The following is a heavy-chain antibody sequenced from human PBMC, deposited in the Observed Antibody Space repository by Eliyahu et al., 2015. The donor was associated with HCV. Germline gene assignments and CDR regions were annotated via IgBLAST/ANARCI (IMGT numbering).Heavy chain of an antibody. J-gene: IGHJ4*02. Sequence: EVQLLESGGGLVKPGGSLRLXCAASGFTFSSYSMNWVRQAPGKGLEWVSSIGGSSSSRYYADSVKGRFTISRDNAKNSLYLQMNSLRAEDTAVYYCVREGPREDFDYWGQGTLVTVSS. V-gene: IGHV3-21*06. CDR3: VREGPREDFDY. CDR2: IGGSSSSR. CDR1: GFTFSSYS.